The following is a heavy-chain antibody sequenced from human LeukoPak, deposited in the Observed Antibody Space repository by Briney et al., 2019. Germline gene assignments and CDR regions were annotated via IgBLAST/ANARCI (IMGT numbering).Heavy chain of an antibody. CDR2: MNPNSGNT. Sequence: ASVKVSCKASGYTFTSYDINWVRQATGQGLEWMGWMNPNSGNTGYAQKFQGRVTMTRNTSISTAYMELSSLRSEDTAVCYCARTYYDSSGYYLGLGYWGQGTLVTVSS. V-gene: IGHV1-8*01. CDR3: ARTYYDSSGYYLGLGY. J-gene: IGHJ4*02. D-gene: IGHD3-22*01. CDR1: GYTFTSYD.